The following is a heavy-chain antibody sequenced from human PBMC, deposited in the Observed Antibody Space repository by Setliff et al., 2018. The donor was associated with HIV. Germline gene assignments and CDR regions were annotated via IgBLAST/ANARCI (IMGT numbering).Heavy chain of an antibody. D-gene: IGHD3-22*01. CDR2: ISAYNGNT. CDR1: GYTFTSYG. Sequence: ASVKVSCKASGYTFTSYGISWVRQAPGQGLEWMGWISAYNGNTNYAQKLQGRVTMTTDTSTSTAYMELRGLRSDDTAVYFCARVGPFAFDSSGYAEFWGQGTLVTVSS. V-gene: IGHV1-18*01. J-gene: IGHJ4*02. CDR3: ARVGPFAFDSSGYAEF.